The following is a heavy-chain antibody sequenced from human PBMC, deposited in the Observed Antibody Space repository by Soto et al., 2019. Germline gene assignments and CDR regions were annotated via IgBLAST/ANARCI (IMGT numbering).Heavy chain of an antibody. CDR2: INHSGST. Sequence: QVQLQQWGAGLLKPSETLSLTCAVYGGSFSGYYWSWIRQPPGKGLEWIGEINHSGSTNYNPSLKSRVTRSVDTSKNQFSLKLSSVTAADTAVYYCARGPGYCTNGVCSDVWGQGTTVTVSS. D-gene: IGHD2-8*01. CDR1: GGSFSGYY. J-gene: IGHJ6*02. CDR3: ARGPGYCTNGVCSDV. V-gene: IGHV4-34*01.